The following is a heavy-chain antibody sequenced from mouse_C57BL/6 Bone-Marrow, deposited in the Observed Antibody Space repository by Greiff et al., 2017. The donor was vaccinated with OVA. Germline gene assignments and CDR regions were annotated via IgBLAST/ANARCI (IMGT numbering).Heavy chain of an antibody. V-gene: IGHV10-3*01. CDR2: IRSKSSNYAT. J-gene: IGHJ3*01. CDR1: GFTFNTYA. Sequence: EVMLVESGGGLVQPKGSLKLSCAASGFTFNTYAMHWVRQAPGKGLEWVARIRSKSSNYATYYADSVKDRFTISRDDSQSMLYLQMNNLKTEDTAMYYCVRDRAQATPAWFAYWGQGTLVTVSA. D-gene: IGHD3-2*02. CDR3: VRDRAQATPAWFAY.